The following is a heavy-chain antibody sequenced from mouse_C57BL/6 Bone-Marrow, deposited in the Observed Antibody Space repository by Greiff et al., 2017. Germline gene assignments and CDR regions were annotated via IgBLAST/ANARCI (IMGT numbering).Heavy chain of an antibody. CDR2: INSDGGST. Sequence: EVQLVESGGGLVQPGESLKLSCESNEYEFPSHDMSWVRKTPEKRLELVAAINSDGGSTYYPDTMERRFIISRDNTKKNLYLQMSSLRSEDTALYYCATRGYDYDWFAYWGQGILVTVSA. V-gene: IGHV5-2*01. D-gene: IGHD2-4*01. CDR3: ATRGYDYDWFAY. J-gene: IGHJ3*01. CDR1: EYEFPSHD.